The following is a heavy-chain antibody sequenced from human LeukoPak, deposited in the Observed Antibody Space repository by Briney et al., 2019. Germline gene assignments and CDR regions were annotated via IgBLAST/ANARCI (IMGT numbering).Heavy chain of an antibody. D-gene: IGHD3-22*01. J-gene: IGHJ4*02. CDR2: INPSSGGT. Sequence: ASVKVSCKASGYTFTAQYMHWVRQAPGQGLEWMGRINPSSGGTNYVQKFQGRVTTTRDTSITTAYMELTSLRSDDTAVYYCARLLHDSRGYYYFDYWGPGTLVTVSS. CDR1: GYTFTAQY. V-gene: IGHV1-2*06. CDR3: ARLLHDSRGYYYFDY.